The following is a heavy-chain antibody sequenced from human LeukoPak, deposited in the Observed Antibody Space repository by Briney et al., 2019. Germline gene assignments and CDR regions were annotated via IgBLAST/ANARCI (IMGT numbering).Heavy chain of an antibody. Sequence: GGSLRLSCAASGFTFSSYWMSWVRQAPGKGLEWVANIKQDGSEKYYVDSVKGRFTTSRDNAKNSLYLQMNSLRAEDTAVYYCARLRTAGYSSSWYDPYFDYWGQGTLVTVSS. D-gene: IGHD6-13*01. CDR1: GFTFSSYW. V-gene: IGHV3-7*01. J-gene: IGHJ4*02. CDR3: ARLRTAGYSSSWYDPYFDY. CDR2: IKQDGSEK.